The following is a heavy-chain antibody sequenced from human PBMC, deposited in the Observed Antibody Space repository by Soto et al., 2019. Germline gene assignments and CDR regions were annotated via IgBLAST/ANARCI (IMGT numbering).Heavy chain of an antibody. D-gene: IGHD5-12*01. CDR2: ISGSGGST. Sequence: GGSLRLCCAASGFTFSSYAMSWVRQAPGKGLEWVSTISGSGGSTYYADSVKGRFTISRDNSKNTLYLQMNSLRAEDTAVYYCAKDLHIVATNDHFDYWGQGTLVTVSS. CDR3: AKDLHIVATNDHFDY. V-gene: IGHV3-23*01. CDR1: GFTFSSYA. J-gene: IGHJ4*02.